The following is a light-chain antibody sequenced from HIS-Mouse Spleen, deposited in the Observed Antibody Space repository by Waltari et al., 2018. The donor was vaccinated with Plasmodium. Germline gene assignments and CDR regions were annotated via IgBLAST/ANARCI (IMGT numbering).Light chain of an antibody. CDR2: AVS. J-gene: IGLJ1*01. CDR1: SSDVGGYNY. V-gene: IGLV2-11*01. CDR3: CSYAGSYTYV. Sequence: QSALTQPRSVSGSPGQSVTISCTGTSSDVGGYNYVSWYQQHPGKAPKFMIYAVSKRPSGVPDRCSGSKSGNTASLTISGLQAEDEADYYCCSYAGSYTYVFGTGTKVTVL.